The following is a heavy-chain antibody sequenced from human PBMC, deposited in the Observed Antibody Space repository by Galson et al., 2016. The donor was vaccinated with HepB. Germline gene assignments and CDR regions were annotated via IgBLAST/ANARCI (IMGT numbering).Heavy chain of an antibody. Sequence: SLRLSCAASGFSFSSYAMSWVRQAPGKGLEWVSGITSGGTTYYADSVKGRFTISRDNSKNILYLQMKSLRDEDTAVYYCAKRPYSYGWHYGMDVWGPGTTVTVSS. D-gene: IGHD5-18*01. J-gene: IGHJ6*02. CDR1: GFSFSSYA. V-gene: IGHV3-23*01. CDR2: ITSGGTT. CDR3: AKRPYSYGWHYGMDV.